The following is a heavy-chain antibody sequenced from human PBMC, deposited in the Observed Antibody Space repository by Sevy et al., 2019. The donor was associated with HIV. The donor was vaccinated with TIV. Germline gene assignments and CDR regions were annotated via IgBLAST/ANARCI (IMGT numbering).Heavy chain of an antibody. Sequence: GGSLRLSCAASGFTFSSYAMHWVRQAPGKGLEWVAVISYDGSNKYYADSVKGRFTISRDNSKNTLYLQMNSLRAEDTAVYYCARVRLGGVYYYYYGMDVWGQGTTVTVSS. J-gene: IGHJ6*02. CDR2: ISYDGSNK. CDR1: GFTFSSYA. CDR3: ARVRLGGVYYYYYGMDV. V-gene: IGHV3-30-3*01. D-gene: IGHD3-16*01.